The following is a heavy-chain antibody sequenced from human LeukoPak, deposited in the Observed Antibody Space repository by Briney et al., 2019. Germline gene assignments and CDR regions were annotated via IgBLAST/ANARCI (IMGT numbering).Heavy chain of an antibody. CDR2: VSSSGSII. V-gene: IGHV3-11*01. D-gene: IGHD6-6*01. Sequence: GGSLRLSCAASGFTFSDFYMSWIRQVPGKGLECISYVSSSGSIIYYADSVKGRFTISRDNAKNSLCLQMNSLRAEDTAVYYCARAVREQLTPDDYFYYVDVWGKGITVTVSS. J-gene: IGHJ6*03. CDR1: GFTFSDFY. CDR3: ARAVREQLTPDDYFYYVDV.